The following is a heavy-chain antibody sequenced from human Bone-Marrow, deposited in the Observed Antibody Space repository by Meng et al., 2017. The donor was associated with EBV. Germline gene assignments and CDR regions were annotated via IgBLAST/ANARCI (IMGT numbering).Heavy chain of an antibody. CDR3: ARDKVIGALVGSFCTGGVCYYNWFDP. CDR2: IIPIFGTA. J-gene: IGHJ5*02. Sequence: QVQLVQSGAEVKKPGSSVKVSCKASGGTFSSYATSWVRQAPGQGLEWMGGIIPIFGTANYAQKFQGRVTITADKSTSTAYMELSSLRSEDTAVYYCARDKVIGALVGSFCTGGVCYYNWFDPWGQGTMVTVSA. V-gene: IGHV1-69*06. D-gene: IGHD2-8*02. CDR1: GGTFSSYA.